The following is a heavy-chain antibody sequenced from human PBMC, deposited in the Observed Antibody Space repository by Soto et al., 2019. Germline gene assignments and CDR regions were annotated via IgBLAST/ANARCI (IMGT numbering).Heavy chain of an antibody. CDR1: GFTFSSYG. Sequence: QVQLVESGGGVVQPGRSLRLSCAASGFTFSSYGMHWVRQAPGKGLEWVAVISYDGSNKYYADCVKGRSTISRDNSKNTLYLQMNSLRAEEMAVYYCAKDFWGLEITVTLDYWGQGALVTGSS. D-gene: IGHD4-17*01. V-gene: IGHV3-30*18. CDR2: ISYDGSNK. CDR3: AKDFWGLEITVTLDY. J-gene: IGHJ4*02.